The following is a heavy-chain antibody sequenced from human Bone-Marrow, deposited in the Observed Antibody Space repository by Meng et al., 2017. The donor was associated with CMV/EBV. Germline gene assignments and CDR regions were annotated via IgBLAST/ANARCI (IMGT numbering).Heavy chain of an antibody. CDR2: ISYDGSNK. J-gene: IGHJ6*02. D-gene: IGHD2-2*01. CDR3: ARGGDMFNREYQLLWVAGYVHYYYGMDV. Sequence: GESLKISCAASGFTFSSYAMHWVRQAPGKGLEWVAVISYDGSNKYYADSVKGRFTISRDNSKNTLYLQMNSLRAEDTAVYYCARGGDMFNREYQLLWVAGYVHYYYGMDVWGQGTTVTVSS. CDR1: GFTFSSYA. V-gene: IGHV3-30*04.